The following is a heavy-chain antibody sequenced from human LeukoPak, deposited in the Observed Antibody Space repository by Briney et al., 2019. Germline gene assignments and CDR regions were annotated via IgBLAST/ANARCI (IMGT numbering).Heavy chain of an antibody. CDR1: SGSLGNIY. CDR3: ARAASFDY. CDR2: IYYSGTT. J-gene: IGHJ4*02. Sequence: PGGSLSLSCTLGSGSLGNIYWHWVRQSPGKGLEWIGYIYYSGTTNYNPSLKSRVTISLGMSSNQFSLRLDSLTAADTAVYYCARAASFDYWGQGILVTVSS. V-gene: IGHV4-59*01.